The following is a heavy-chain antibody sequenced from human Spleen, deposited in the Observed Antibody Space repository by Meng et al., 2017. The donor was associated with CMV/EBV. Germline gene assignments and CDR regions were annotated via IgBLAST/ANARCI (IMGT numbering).Heavy chain of an antibody. J-gene: IGHJ5*02. CDR3: ATWEGIPTRGSGGTFNWFDP. V-gene: IGHV1-69*05. D-gene: IGHD1-26*01. CDR1: FSSYA. Sequence: FSSYAISWVRQAPGQGLEWMGGFIPIFGTLNYAQKFQDRITIVTDESTSTAYMELSSLRSDDTAVYYCATWEGIPTRGSGGTFNWFDPWGQGTLVTVSS. CDR2: FIPIFGTL.